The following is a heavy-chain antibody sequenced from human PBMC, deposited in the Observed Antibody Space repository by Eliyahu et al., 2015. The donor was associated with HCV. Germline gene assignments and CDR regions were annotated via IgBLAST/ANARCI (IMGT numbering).Heavy chain of an antibody. Sequence: EVQLVESGGGLVEPGGSLRLSCSASGFSFSTYNXNWVRQAPGKGLEWVASINTNSLSASYAGSLKGRFTISRDNAKDSLFLQMDSLRVEDTALYYCARNWSXSYDYWGQGTLVTVSS. V-gene: IGHV3-21*02. CDR1: GFSFSTYN. D-gene: IGHD3-10*01. CDR2: INTNSLSA. J-gene: IGHJ4*02. CDR3: ARNWSXSYDY.